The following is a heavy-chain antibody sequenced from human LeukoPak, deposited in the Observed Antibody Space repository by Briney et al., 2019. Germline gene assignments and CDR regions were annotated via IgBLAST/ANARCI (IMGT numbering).Heavy chain of an antibody. D-gene: IGHD6-13*01. CDR1: GFTFSSYW. V-gene: IGHV3-7*01. J-gene: IGHJ4*02. CDR2: IKQDGSEK. CDR3: ARSEIAAAGNDFDY. Sequence: GGSLRLSCAASGFTFSSYWMSWVRQAPGKGLEWVANIKQDGSEKYYVDSVKGRFTISRDNAKNSLYLQMNSLRAEDTAVYYCARSEIAAAGNDFDYWGQGTLVTVSS.